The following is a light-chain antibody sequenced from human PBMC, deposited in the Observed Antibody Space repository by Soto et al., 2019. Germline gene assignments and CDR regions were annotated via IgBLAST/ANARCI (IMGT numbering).Light chain of an antibody. CDR2: DVS. CDR3: CSYAGSETWV. J-gene: IGLJ3*02. CDR1: SSDVGGYNY. V-gene: IGLV2-11*01. Sequence: QSALTQPRSVSGSPGQSVTISCTGTSSDVGGYNYVSWYQQHPDKAPKLMIYDVSKRPSGVPDRFSGSKSGNTASLTISGLQAEDEADYYCCSYAGSETWVFGGGTKLTVL.